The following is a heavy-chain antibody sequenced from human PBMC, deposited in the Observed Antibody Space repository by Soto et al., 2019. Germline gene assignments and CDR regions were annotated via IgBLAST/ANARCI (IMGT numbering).Heavy chain of an antibody. CDR1: GYPFIKYG. CDR3: ATSSDTGFDP. D-gene: IGHD3-9*01. V-gene: IGHV1-18*04. CDR2: IKVDSGYT. Sequence: QLQLVQSAAEVKKPGASVRVSCKAYGYPFIKYGISWLRQAPEQGLEWMGWIKVDSGYTNYAQKFQGRVTMTADTSSDTAFMELRSMRLDDTAVYFCATSSDTGFDPWGQGTLVSVSS. J-gene: IGHJ5*02.